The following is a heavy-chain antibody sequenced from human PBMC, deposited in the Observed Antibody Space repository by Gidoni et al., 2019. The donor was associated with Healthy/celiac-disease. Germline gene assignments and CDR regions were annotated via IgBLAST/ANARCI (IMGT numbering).Heavy chain of an antibody. CDR1: GFTFSSYG. J-gene: IGHJ4*02. D-gene: IGHD3-3*01. V-gene: IGHV3-33*01. Sequence: QVQLVESGGGVVQPGRSLRLSCAASGFTFSSYGLHWVRPAPGKGLEWVAVIWYDGSNKYYADSVKGRFTISRDNSKNTLYLQMNSLRAEDTAVYYCARGPFTIFGVVIPADYWGQGTLVTVSS. CDR2: IWYDGSNK. CDR3: ARGPFTIFGVVIPADY.